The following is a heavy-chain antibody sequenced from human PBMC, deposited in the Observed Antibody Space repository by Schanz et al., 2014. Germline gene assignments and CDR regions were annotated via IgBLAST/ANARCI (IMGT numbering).Heavy chain of an antibody. J-gene: IGHJ2*01. CDR2: IIPIFGTR. Sequence: SGAEVKRPGASVKVSCKASGYTFTGYYIHWVRQAPGQGLEWMGGIIPIFGTRNYAQGLQGRVTFTADEDTRTAEMELSRLRYEDKAVYDCARGDIVIESSTDCDVGGRG. CDR3: ARGDIVIESSTDCDV. CDR1: GYTFTGYY. V-gene: IGHV1-69*13. D-gene: IGHD5-12*01.